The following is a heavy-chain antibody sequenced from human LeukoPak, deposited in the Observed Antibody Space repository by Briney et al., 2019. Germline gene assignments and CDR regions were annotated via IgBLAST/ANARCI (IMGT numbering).Heavy chain of an antibody. J-gene: IGHJ4*02. D-gene: IGHD5-18*01. CDR1: GFTFSKHW. V-gene: IGHV3-74*01. CDR2: INSDGSST. Sequence: GGSLRLSCAASGFTFSKHWMHWVRQAPGKGLVWVSRINSDGSSTSYADSVKGRFTISRDNAKNTLYLQMNSLRAEDTAVYYCARGRGYSYGTIFDYWGQGTLVTVSS. CDR3: ARGRGYSYGTIFDY.